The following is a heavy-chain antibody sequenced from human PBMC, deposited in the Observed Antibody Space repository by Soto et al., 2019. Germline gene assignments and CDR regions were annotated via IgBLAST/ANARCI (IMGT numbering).Heavy chain of an antibody. Sequence: QVHLVQSGAEVKKPGASVKVSCKGSGYAFTTYGITWVRQAPGQGLEWMGWISAHNGNTNYAQKLQGRVTVTRDTSTSTAYMELRSLRSDDTAVYYCARGRYGAYWGQGALVTGSS. CDR2: ISAHNGNT. CDR1: GYAFTTYG. D-gene: IGHD3-10*01. V-gene: IGHV1-18*01. CDR3: ARGRYGAY. J-gene: IGHJ4*02.